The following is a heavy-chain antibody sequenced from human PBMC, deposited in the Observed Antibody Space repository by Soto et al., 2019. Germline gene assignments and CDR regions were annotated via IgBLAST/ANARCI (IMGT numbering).Heavy chain of an antibody. CDR1: GDSMSSSNW. CDR2: AHHSGRT. V-gene: IGHV4-4*02. Sequence: QVQLQESGPGLLKPSGTLSLTCTVSGDSMSSSNWWNWVRQPPGKGLEWIGEAHHSGRTNYNPSPKSRVTISVDRSQNRFSLKLSSVTAADTAVYYCARSEATALDYWGQGTLVTVSS. J-gene: IGHJ4*02. CDR3: ARSEATALDY.